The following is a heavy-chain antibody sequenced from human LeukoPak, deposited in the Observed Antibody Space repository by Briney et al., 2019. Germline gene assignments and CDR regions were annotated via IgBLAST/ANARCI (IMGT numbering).Heavy chain of an antibody. V-gene: IGHV3-15*01. CDR2: IKSNSDGGTT. J-gene: IGHJ5*02. CDR3: TRDLWRYYDSSGLTSGWFDP. Sequence: PGGSLRLSCATSGFTFSNAWMSWVRQAPGKGLEWIGRIKSNSDGGTTDYAAPVKGRFTISRDDSKNTLYLQMNSLKTEDTAVYYCTRDLWRYYDSSGLTSGWFDPWGQGTLVTVSS. CDR1: GFTFSNAW. D-gene: IGHD3-22*01.